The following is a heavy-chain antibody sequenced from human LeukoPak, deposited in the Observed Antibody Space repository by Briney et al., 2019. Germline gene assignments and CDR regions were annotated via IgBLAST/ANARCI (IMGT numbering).Heavy chain of an antibody. D-gene: IGHD5-24*01. Sequence: LSLTCTVSGGSINNGGYYWSWIRQHPGKGLEWIGYIYYSGSSYYNPSLRSRVTISVDTSKNHFSLKLSSVTAADTAVYYCARNRDGYNSFDYWGQGTLVTVSS. CDR3: ARNRDGYNSFDY. CDR2: IYYSGSS. CDR1: GGSINNGGYY. V-gene: IGHV4-31*03. J-gene: IGHJ4*02.